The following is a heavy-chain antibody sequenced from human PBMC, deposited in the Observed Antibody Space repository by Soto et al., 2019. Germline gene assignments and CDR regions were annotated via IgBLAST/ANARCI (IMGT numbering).Heavy chain of an antibody. CDR2: IIPIFGTA. CDR1: GGTFSSYA. V-gene: IGHV1-69*06. CDR3: ARDLEWSTSPLLLGYYGMDV. Sequence: ASVKVSCKASGGTFSSYAISWVRQAPGQGLEWMGGIIPIFGTANYAQKFQGRVTITADKSTSTAYMELSGLRSEDTAVYYCARDLEWSTSPLLLGYYGMDVWGQGTTVTVSS. J-gene: IGHJ6*02. D-gene: IGHD3-3*01.